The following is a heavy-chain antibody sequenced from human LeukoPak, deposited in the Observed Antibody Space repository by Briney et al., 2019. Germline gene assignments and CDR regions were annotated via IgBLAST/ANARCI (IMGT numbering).Heavy chain of an antibody. CDR3: ARLVGGNYRAEYFQH. D-gene: IGHD4-23*01. CDR1: GFIFSNPW. J-gene: IGHJ1*01. Sequence: AGGSLRLSCAASGFIFSNPWMSWVRQAPGKGLEWIGDINHSGSTNYNPSLTSRVTISVDPSKNQFSLNLSSVTAADTAVYYCARLVGGNYRAEYFQHWGQGTLVTVSS. CDR2: INHSGST. V-gene: IGHV4-4*02.